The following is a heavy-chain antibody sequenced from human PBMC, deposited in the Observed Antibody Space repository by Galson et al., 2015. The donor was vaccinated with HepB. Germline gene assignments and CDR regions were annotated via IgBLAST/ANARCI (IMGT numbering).Heavy chain of an antibody. CDR1: GGTFSSYA. CDR3: ASGGAKHAFDI. Sequence: SVKVSCKASGGTFSSYAISWVRQAPGQGLEWMGGIIPILGIANYAQKFQGRVTITADKSTSTAYMELSSLRSEDTAVYYCASGGAKHAFDIWGQGTMVTVSS. V-gene: IGHV1-69*10. D-gene: IGHD2-21*01. CDR2: IIPILGIA. J-gene: IGHJ3*02.